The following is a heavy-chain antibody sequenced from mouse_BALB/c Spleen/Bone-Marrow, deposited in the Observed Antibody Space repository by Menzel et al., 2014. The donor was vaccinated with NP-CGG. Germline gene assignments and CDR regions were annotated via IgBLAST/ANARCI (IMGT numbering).Heavy chain of an antibody. V-gene: IGHV1-7*01. CDR2: INPSTGYT. CDR3: ARGNCEAMDY. J-gene: IGHJ4*01. Sequence: QVQLQQPGAELAKPGASVKMSCKASGYTFTSYWMHWVKQRPGQGLEWIGYINPSTGYTEYNQKFKDKATLTADKSSSTAYMQLSSLTSEDSAVYYCARGNCEAMDYWGQGTSVTVSS. CDR1: GYTFTSYW. D-gene: IGHD2-1*01.